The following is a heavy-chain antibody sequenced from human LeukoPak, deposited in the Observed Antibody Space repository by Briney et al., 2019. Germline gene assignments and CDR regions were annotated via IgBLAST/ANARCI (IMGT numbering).Heavy chain of an antibody. CDR2: IYYSGST. CDR3: ARDTGLSGSYRFDY. Sequence: PSETLSLTCTVSGGSISSYYWSWIRQPPGKGLEWIGYIYYSGSTNYNPSLKSRVTISVDRSKNQFSLKLSSVTAADTAVYYCARDTGLSGSYRFDYWGQGTLVTVSS. CDR1: GGSISSYY. J-gene: IGHJ4*02. D-gene: IGHD1-26*01. V-gene: IGHV4-59*12.